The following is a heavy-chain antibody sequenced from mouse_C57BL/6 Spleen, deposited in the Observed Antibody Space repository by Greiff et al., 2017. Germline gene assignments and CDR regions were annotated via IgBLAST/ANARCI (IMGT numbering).Heavy chain of an antibody. CDR2: ISSGGDYI. D-gene: IGHD1-1*01. CDR3: TRAVLRQYYFDY. CDR1: GFTFSSYA. Sequence: EVKLMESGEGLVKPGGSLKLSCAASGFTFSSYAMSWVRQTPEKRLEWVAYISSGGDYIYYADTVKGRFTISRDNARNTLYLQMSSLKSEDTAMYYCTRAVLRQYYFDYWGQGTTLTVSS. J-gene: IGHJ2*01. V-gene: IGHV5-9-1*02.